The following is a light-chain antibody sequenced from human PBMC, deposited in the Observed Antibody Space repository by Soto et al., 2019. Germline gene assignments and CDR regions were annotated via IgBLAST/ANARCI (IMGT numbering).Light chain of an antibody. CDR3: QQSYRSPYT. Sequence: IQLTQSPSSLSASVGDSVTVTCRASQSINLYLNWYQQKPGKAPTLLIYGASTLQSVVPSRFSGGGSRTDFTLTISSLQTEDFATYYCQQSYRSPYTFGQGTKLEI. CDR1: QSINLY. CDR2: GAS. V-gene: IGKV1-39*01. J-gene: IGKJ2*01.